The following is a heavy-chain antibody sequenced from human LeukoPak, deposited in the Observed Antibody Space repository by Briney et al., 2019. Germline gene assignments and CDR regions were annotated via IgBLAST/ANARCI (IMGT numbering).Heavy chain of an antibody. J-gene: IGHJ4*02. CDR3: AREGDIDVVYFDS. D-gene: IGHD2-15*01. V-gene: IGHV4-30-4*08. CDR2: IYYGGVT. Sequence: PSETLSLTCTVSGGSISSGDFNWNWIRQSPGKGLEWLGYIYYGGVTYYNPSLKSRLSISLGTSKNHFSLRLTSVTAADTAVYYCAREGDIDVVYFDSWGQGILVTVSS. CDR1: GGSISSGDFN.